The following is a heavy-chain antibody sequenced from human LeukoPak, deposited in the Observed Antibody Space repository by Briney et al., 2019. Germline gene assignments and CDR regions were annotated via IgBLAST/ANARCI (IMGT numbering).Heavy chain of an antibody. V-gene: IGHV1-2*02. CDR2: INPNTGGT. CDR3: ARDERYDSSGYPFDY. D-gene: IGHD3-22*01. CDR1: GYTFTGYF. J-gene: IGHJ4*02. Sequence: ASVKVSSKASGYTFTGYFMHWVRQAPGQGLEWMGWINPNTGGTNFAQTFQGRVTMTRDTSISTAYMELSRLRSDDTAVYYCARDERYDSSGYPFDYWGQGTLVTVSS.